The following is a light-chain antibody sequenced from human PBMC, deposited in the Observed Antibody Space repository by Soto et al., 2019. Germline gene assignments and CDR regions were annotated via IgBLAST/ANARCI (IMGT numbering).Light chain of an antibody. Sequence: QSALTQPASVSGSPGQSITISCTGTSSDVGGYNSVSWFQQHPSKATKLIIYEVSLRPSGVSIRFSGSKSGNTASLTISGLQAEDEADYYCNSYRHSTTLVFGTGTKLTVL. V-gene: IGLV2-14*01. CDR1: SSDVGGYNS. CDR2: EVS. J-gene: IGLJ1*01. CDR3: NSYRHSTTLV.